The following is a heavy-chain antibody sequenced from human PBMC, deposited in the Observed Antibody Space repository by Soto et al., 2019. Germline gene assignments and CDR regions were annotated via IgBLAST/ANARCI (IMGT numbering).Heavy chain of an antibody. Sequence: SETLSLTCAVYGGSFSGYYWSWIRQPPGKGLEWIGEINRSGSTNYNPSLKSRVTISVDTSKNQFSLKLSSVTAADTAVYYCARGSVLWFGELSMFDYWGQGTLVTVSS. J-gene: IGHJ4*02. D-gene: IGHD3-10*01. CDR2: INRSGST. V-gene: IGHV4-34*01. CDR1: GGSFSGYY. CDR3: ARGSVLWFGELSMFDY.